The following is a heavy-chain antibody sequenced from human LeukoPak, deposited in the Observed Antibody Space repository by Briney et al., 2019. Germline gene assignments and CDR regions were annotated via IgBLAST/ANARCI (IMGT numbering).Heavy chain of an antibody. CDR1: GFTFSSFW. CDR2: IWYDGSNK. V-gene: IGHV3-33*08. D-gene: IGHD3-22*01. J-gene: IGHJ4*02. Sequence: PGGSLRLSCAASGFTFSSFWMSWVRQAPGKGLEWVAVIWYDGSNKYYADSVKGRFTIPRDNSKNTLYLQMNSLRAEDTAVYYCAREVYDSSGYYRLDYWGQGTLVTVSS. CDR3: AREVYDSSGYYRLDY.